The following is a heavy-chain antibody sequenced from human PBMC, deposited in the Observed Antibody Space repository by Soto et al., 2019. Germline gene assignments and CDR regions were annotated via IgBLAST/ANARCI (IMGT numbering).Heavy chain of an antibody. CDR1: GFTFSSYA. V-gene: IGHV3-23*01. CDR3: AKYLGYCSSTSCYGPFDC. J-gene: IGHJ4*02. CDR2: ISGSGDST. Sequence: EVQLLESGGGLVQPGGSLRLSCAASGFTFSSYAMSWVRQAPGKGLEWVSAISGSGDSTYYADSVKGRFTISRDNSKNTLYLQMNSLRGEDTAVYYCAKYLGYCSSTSCYGPFDCWGQGTLVTVSS. D-gene: IGHD2-2*01.